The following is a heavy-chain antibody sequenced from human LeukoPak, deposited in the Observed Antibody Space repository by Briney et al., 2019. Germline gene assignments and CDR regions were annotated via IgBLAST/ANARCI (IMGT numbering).Heavy chain of an antibody. CDR2: IRYDGSNK. D-gene: IGHD1-26*01. V-gene: IGHV3-30*02. CDR1: GFTFSSYG. Sequence: GGSLRLSCAASGFTFSSYGMHWIRQAPGKGLEWVAFIRYDGSNKYYADSVKGRFTISRDNSKNTLYLQMNSLRAEDTAVYYCAKDGIGGYYYYYGMDVWGQGTTVTVSS. CDR3: AKDGIGGYYYYYGMDV. J-gene: IGHJ6*02.